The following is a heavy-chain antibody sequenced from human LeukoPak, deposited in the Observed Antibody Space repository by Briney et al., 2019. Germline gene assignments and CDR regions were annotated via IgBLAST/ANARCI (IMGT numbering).Heavy chain of an antibody. J-gene: IGHJ6*03. D-gene: IGHD1-26*01. Sequence: GESLKISCKGSGYSFTSYWIGWVRQMPGKGLEWMGIIYPGDSDTRYSPSFQGQVTISADKSISTAYLQWSSLKASDTAMYYCARSSGSYYNYYYYMDVWGKGTTVTVSS. CDR3: ARSSGSYYNYYYYMDV. V-gene: IGHV5-51*01. CDR1: GYSFTSYW. CDR2: IYPGDSDT.